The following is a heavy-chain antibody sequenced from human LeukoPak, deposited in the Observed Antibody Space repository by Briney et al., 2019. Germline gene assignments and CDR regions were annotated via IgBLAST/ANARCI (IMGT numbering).Heavy chain of an antibody. CDR3: AKGSGINHYHWIDP. CDR1: GFTFSSYA. J-gene: IGHJ5*02. V-gene: IGHV3-23*01. Sequence: GGSLRLSCAASGFTFSSYAMTWVRQAPGRGLEWVSAASGSGNSTYYADSVKGRYTISRDNSKNTLYLQMDSLRAEDTALYYCAKGSGINHYHWIDPWGQGTLVTVSS. D-gene: IGHD1-14*01. CDR2: ASGSGNST.